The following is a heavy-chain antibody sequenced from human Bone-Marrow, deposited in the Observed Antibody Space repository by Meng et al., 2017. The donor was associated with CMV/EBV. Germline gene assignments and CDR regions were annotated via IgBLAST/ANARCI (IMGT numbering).Heavy chain of an antibody. CDR3: ANLVGYCSSTSCPFDY. D-gene: IGHD2-2*01. CDR2: INSSGGST. J-gene: IGHJ4*02. V-gene: IGHV3-23*01. Sequence: GESLKISCAASGFTFSSYAMSWVRQAPGKGLEWVSTINSSGGSTYYADSVKGRFTISRDNSKNTLYLQMNSLRAEDTAVYYCANLVGYCSSTSCPFDYWGQGTLVTVSS. CDR1: GFTFSSYA.